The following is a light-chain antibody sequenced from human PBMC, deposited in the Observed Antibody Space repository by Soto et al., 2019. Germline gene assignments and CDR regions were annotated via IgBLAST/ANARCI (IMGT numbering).Light chain of an antibody. CDR1: RSNVGSYNF. V-gene: IGLV2-23*02. CDR3: CSYAGNNTLV. J-gene: IGLJ3*02. Sequence: QSALTQPASVSRSPGQSITISCTGTRSNVGSYNFVSWYRQYTGKAPELIIYEVSQRPSTFFNRFSGSKSGNTASLTVSGLQSDDEADYYCCSYAGNNTLVFGGGTKVTVL. CDR2: EVS.